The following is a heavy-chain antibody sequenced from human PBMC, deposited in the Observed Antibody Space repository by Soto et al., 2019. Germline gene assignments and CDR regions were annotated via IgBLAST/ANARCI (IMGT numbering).Heavy chain of an antibody. Sequence: GESLKISCTASGYSFTPFWIGWVRQTPVKGLEWMGFIYLDDSDLRYSPSFQDQVTISADKSITTAYLQWSSLRASDTAMSYCARRKRTSDAFDIWGQGTMVTVSS. CDR2: IYLDDSDL. CDR1: GYSFTPFW. CDR3: ARRKRTSDAFDI. J-gene: IGHJ3*02. D-gene: IGHD1-1*01. V-gene: IGHV5-51*01.